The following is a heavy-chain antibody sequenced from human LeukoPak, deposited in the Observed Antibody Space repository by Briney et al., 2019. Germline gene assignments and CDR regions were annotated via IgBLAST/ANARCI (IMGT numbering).Heavy chain of an antibody. D-gene: IGHD2-15*01. CDR2: ISYSGNT. CDR1: GGSIISSDYH. Sequence: SETLSLACTVSGGSIISSDYHWGWVRQPPGKGLEWIGTISYSGNTDYNPSLRSRVTISVDTSNNQFSLRLGSVTAADTAVYHCARHCCSGPAKRVFDIWGQGTMVTVSS. V-gene: IGHV4-39*01. CDR3: ARHCCSGPAKRVFDI. J-gene: IGHJ3*02.